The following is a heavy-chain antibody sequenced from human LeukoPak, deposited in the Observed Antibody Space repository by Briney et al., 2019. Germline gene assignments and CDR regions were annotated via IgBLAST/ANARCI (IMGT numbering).Heavy chain of an antibody. D-gene: IGHD1-26*01. V-gene: IGHV4-39*01. CDR3: ARRSGSYRYYFDY. CDR1: GGSISSSSYY. CDR2: IYYSGST. J-gene: IGHJ4*02. Sequence: PSETLSLTCTVSGGSISSSSYYWGWIRQPPRKGLEWIGSIYYSGSTYYNPSLKSRVTISVDTSKNQFSLKLSSVTAADTAVYYCARRSGSYRYYFDYWGQGTLVTVSS.